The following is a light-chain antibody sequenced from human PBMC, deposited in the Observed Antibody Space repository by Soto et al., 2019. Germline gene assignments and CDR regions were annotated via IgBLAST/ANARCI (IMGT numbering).Light chain of an antibody. J-gene: IGKJ1*01. CDR1: QSVSSSY. V-gene: IGKV3-20*01. CDR2: GAS. Sequence: EIVLTQSPGTLSLSPVERATLSCRASQSVSSSYVAWYQQKPGQAPRLLIYGASSRATGIPDRFSGSGSGTDFTLTISRLEPEDFAVYYCQQYGSSPWTFGQGTKVDIK. CDR3: QQYGSSPWT.